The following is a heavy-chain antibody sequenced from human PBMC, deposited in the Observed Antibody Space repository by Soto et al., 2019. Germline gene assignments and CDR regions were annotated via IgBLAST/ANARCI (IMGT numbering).Heavy chain of an antibody. CDR1: GYTFTGYY. V-gene: IGHV1-2*02. Sequence: GASVQVSCKASGYTFTGYYMHWVRQAPGQGLEWMGWINPNSGGTNYAQKFQGRVTMTRDTSISTAYMELSRLRSDDTAVYYCARDREPYYSIIDYWGQGTLVTVSS. D-gene: IGHD1-26*01. J-gene: IGHJ4*02. CDR3: ARDREPYYSIIDY. CDR2: INPNSGGT.